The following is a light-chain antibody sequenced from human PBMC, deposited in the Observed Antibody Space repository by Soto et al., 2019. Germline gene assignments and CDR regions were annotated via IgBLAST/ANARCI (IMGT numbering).Light chain of an antibody. V-gene: IGKV1-17*01. J-gene: IGKJ4*01. CDR1: QGIRND. CDR2: KAS. CDR3: QQYNSYSPLT. Sequence: DIQMTQSPSSLSASVGDIVTITCRASQGIRNDLGWYQQKPGKAPKLLIYKASGLESGVPSRFSGSGSGTDFTLTISSLQPDDFATYYCQQYNSYSPLTFGGGTKVDIK.